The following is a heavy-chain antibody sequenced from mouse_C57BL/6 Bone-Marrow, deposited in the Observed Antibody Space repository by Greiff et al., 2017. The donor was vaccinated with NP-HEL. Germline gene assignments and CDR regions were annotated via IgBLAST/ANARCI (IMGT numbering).Heavy chain of an antibody. J-gene: IGHJ4*01. CDR3: AIEDLLGAMDY. D-gene: IGHD2-1*01. CDR1: GYTFTSYW. CDR2: IDPSDSYT. Sequence: QVQLQQPGAELVMPGASVKLSCKASGYTFTSYWMHWVKQRPGQGLEWIGEIDPSDSYTNYNQKFKGKSTLTVDKSSSKAYMQLSSLTSEDSAVYYCAIEDLLGAMDYWGQVTSVTFSS. V-gene: IGHV1-69*01.